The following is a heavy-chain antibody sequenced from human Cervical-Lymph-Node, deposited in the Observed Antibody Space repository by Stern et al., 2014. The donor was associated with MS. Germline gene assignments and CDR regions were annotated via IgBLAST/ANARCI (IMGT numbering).Heavy chain of an antibody. CDR2: INTNIGNP. V-gene: IGHV7-4-1*02. CDR1: GYTFSHRA. J-gene: IGHJ4*02. Sequence: QVQLVESGSEVKKPGASVKVSCKASGYTFSHRAINWVRQAPGQGLEWMGWINTNIGNPTYAQGFTGRFVFSLDTSVSTAYLQITSLNVDDTAVYYCARDEDSAYYADYWGQGTLVTVSS. D-gene: IGHD3-22*01. CDR3: ARDEDSAYYADY.